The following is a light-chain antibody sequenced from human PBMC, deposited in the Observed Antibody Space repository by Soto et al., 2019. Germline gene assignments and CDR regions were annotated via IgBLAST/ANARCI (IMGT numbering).Light chain of an antibody. CDR2: DVS. Sequence: QSALTQPASVSGSPGQSITISCTGTSSDVGGYNYVSWYQQHPGKAPKLMIYDVSNRPSGVSNRFSGSKSDNTASLTISGLQAEDEADYYCSSYTSSSIPYVFGTGTKLTVL. CDR1: SSDVGGYNY. J-gene: IGLJ1*01. CDR3: SSYTSSSIPYV. V-gene: IGLV2-14*01.